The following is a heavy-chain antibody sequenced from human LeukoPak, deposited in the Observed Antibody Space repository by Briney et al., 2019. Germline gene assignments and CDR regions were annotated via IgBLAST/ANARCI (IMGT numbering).Heavy chain of an antibody. CDR1: GGSISSGGYY. D-gene: IGHD4-17*01. J-gene: IGHJ3*02. CDR2: IYYSGST. Sequence: TLSLTCTVSGGSISSGGYYWSWIRQHPGKGLEWIGYIYYSGSTYYNPSLKSRVTISVDTSKNQFSLKLSSVTAADTAVYYCARARQMTTNAFDIWGQGTMVTVSS. V-gene: IGHV4-31*03. CDR3: ARARQMTTNAFDI.